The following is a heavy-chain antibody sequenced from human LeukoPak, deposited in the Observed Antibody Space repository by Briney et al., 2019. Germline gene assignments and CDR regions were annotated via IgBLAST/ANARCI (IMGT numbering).Heavy chain of an antibody. CDR1: GGSISSSNW. Sequence: SETLSLTCAVSGGSISSSNWWSWVRQPPGKGLEWIGEIYHSGSTNYNPSLKSRVTISVDTSKNQFSLKLSSVTAADTAVYYCVREGRGYDAFRDAFDIWGQGTMVTVSS. V-gene: IGHV4-4*02. J-gene: IGHJ3*02. CDR2: IYHSGST. CDR3: VREGRGYDAFRDAFDI. D-gene: IGHD5-12*01.